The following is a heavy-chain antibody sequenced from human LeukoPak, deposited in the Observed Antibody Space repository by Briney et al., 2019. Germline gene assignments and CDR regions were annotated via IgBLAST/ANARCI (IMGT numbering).Heavy chain of an antibody. Sequence: SETLSLTCAVYGGSFSGYYWSWIRQPPGKGLEWIGEINHSGSTNYNPSLKSRVTISVDTSKNQFSLELSSVTAADTAVYYCAGEWVVRGVIMGYYYYGMDVWGKGTTVTVSS. CDR1: GGSFSGYY. CDR2: INHSGST. D-gene: IGHD3-10*01. J-gene: IGHJ6*04. CDR3: AGEWVVRGVIMGYYYYGMDV. V-gene: IGHV4-34*01.